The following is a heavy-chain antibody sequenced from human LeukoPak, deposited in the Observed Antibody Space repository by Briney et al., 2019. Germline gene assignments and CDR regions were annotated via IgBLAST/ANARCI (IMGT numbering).Heavy chain of an antibody. CDR1: GGSISSSIYY. CDR3: ATLCCGSYYMDV. V-gene: IGHV4-39*07. D-gene: IGHD2-15*01. Sequence: SETLSLTCTVSGGSISSSIYYWGWIRQPPGKGLEWIGSIDYSGSPYYNPSLKSRVTLSADTSKNQFSLKLSSVTAADTAVYYCATLCCGSYYMDVWGKGTTVTVSS. J-gene: IGHJ6*03. CDR2: IDYSGSP.